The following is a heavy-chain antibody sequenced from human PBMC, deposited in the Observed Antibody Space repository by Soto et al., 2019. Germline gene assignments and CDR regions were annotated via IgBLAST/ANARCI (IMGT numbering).Heavy chain of an antibody. CDR3: ARQGDLDPNLTYYYGMDV. D-gene: IGHD3-16*01. Sequence: GESLKISCKGSGYSFTSYWIGWVRQMPGKGLEWMGIIYPGDSDTRYSPSFQGQVTISADKSISTAYLQWSSLKASDTAMYYCARQGDLDPNLTYYYGMDVWGQGTTVTVSS. V-gene: IGHV5-51*01. J-gene: IGHJ6*02. CDR1: GYSFTSYW. CDR2: IYPGDSDT.